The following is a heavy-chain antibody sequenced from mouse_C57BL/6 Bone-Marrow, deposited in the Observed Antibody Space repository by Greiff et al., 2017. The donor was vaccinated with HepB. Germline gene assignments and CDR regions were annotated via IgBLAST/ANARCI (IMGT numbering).Heavy chain of an antibody. CDR3: ARGNSQGYYYAMDY. D-gene: IGHD3-3*01. J-gene: IGHJ4*01. CDR1: GYTFTDYY. Sequence: VQLQQSGPVLVKPGASVKMSCKASGYTFTDYYMNWVKQSHGKSLEWIGVINPYNGGTSYNQKFKGKATLTVDKSSSTAYMELNSLTSEDSAVYYCARGNSQGYYYAMDYWGQGTSVTVSS. CDR2: INPYNGGT. V-gene: IGHV1-19*01.